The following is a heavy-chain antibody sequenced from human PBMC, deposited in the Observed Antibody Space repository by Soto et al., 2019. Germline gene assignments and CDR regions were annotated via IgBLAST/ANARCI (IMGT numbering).Heavy chain of an antibody. Sequence: SETLSLTCAVYGGSFSGYYWSWIRQPPGKGLEWIGEINHSGSTNYNPSLKSRVTISVDTSKNQFSLKLSSVTAADTAVYYCARDVSRGYSAYAFDYWGQGTLVTVSS. CDR1: GGSFSGYY. V-gene: IGHV4-34*01. CDR3: ARDVSRGYSAYAFDY. D-gene: IGHD5-12*01. CDR2: INHSGST. J-gene: IGHJ4*02.